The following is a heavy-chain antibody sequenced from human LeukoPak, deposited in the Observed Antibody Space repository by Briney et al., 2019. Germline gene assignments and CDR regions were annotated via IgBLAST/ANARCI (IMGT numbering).Heavy chain of an antibody. V-gene: IGHV4-59*01. CDR3: ARNYDFWSGYLNYYYGMDV. CDR2: IYYSGST. D-gene: IGHD3-3*01. J-gene: IGHJ6*02. Sequence: SETLSLTCPVTGGSISSYYWSWIRQPPGKGLEWVGYIYYSGSTNYNPSLKSRVTISVDTSKNQFSLKLSSVTAADTAVYYCARNYDFWSGYLNYYYGMDVWGQGTTVTVSS. CDR1: GGSISSYY.